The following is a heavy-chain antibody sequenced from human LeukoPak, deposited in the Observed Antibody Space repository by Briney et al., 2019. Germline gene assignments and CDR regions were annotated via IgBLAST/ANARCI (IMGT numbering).Heavy chain of an antibody. J-gene: IGHJ6*03. CDR3: ARVLGMGYYYYYYYMDV. CDR1: GGTFSSYA. D-gene: IGHD2-15*01. Sequence: SVKVSCKASGGTFSSYAISWVRQAPGQGLEWMGRIIPILGIANYAQKFQGRVTITADESTSTAYMELSSLRSEDTAVYYCARVLGMGYYYYYYYMDVWGKGTTVTVSS. V-gene: IGHV1-69*04. CDR2: IIPILGIA.